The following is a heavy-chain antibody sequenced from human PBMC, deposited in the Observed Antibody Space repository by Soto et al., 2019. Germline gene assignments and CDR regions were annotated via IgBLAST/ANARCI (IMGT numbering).Heavy chain of an antibody. V-gene: IGHV4-39*01. J-gene: IGHJ4*02. D-gene: IGHD3-10*01. CDR2: IYYSGST. CDR1: GGSISSSSYY. CDR3: ASSLLWFGELFQNDY. Sequence: SETLSLTCTVSGGSISSSSYYWGWIRQPPGKGLEWIGSIYYSGSTYYNPSLKSRVTISVDTSKNQFSLKLSSVTAADTAVYYCASSLLWFGELFQNDYWGQGTLVTVSS.